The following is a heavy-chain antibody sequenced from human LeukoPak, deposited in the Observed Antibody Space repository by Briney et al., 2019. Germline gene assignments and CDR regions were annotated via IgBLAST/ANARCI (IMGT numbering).Heavy chain of an antibody. Sequence: ASVKVSCKVSGYTLTELSMHWVRQAPGKGLEWMGGFDPEDGETIYAQKFQGRVTMTRDMSTSTVYMELSSLRSEDTAVYYCAREMATMAVDYWGQGTLVTVSS. CDR1: GYTLTELS. CDR2: FDPEDGET. CDR3: AREMATMAVDY. V-gene: IGHV1-24*01. J-gene: IGHJ4*02. D-gene: IGHD5-24*01.